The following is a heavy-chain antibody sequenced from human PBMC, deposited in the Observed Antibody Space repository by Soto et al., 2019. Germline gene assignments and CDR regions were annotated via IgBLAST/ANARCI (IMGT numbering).Heavy chain of an antibody. J-gene: IGHJ6*02. V-gene: IGHV3-53*01. CDR2: IYSGGTT. Sequence: GGSLRLSCAASGFIVNSNYMTWVRQAPGKGLEWVSIIYSGGTTYYADSVNGRFTISRDNRKNTLYLQLNSLRADDTAVYYCARGNGAYGMDVWGQGTTVTVSS. D-gene: IGHD2-8*01. CDR3: ARGNGAYGMDV. CDR1: GFIVNSNY.